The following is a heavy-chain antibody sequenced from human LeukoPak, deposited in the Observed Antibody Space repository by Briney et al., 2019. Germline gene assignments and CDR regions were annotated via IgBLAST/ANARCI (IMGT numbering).Heavy chain of an antibody. CDR2: IGSDGSIT. CDR3: ATTRFVGSALDY. V-gene: IGHV3-74*01. CDR1: GFTFNSHW. Sequence: GGSLRLSCAASGFTFNSHWMHWVRQGPGKGLVWVSRIGSDGSITSYADSVKGRFTISRDNAKNTLCLQMNSLRAEDTAVYYCATTRFVGSALDYWGQGTLVTVSS. J-gene: IGHJ4*02. D-gene: IGHD1-26*01.